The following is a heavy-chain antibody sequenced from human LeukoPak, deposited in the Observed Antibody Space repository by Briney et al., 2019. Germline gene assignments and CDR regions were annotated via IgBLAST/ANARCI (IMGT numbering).Heavy chain of an antibody. CDR3: AKDTRSYGRDV. D-gene: IGHD1-26*01. CDR2: ISSSGAST. Sequence: GGSLRLSCVASGFTFSTYAMSWVRQAPGKGLEWVSSISSSGASTYYADSVKGRFTISRDSSKNTLYLQMNSLRAEDTAVYYCAKDTRSYGRDVWGQGTTVTVSS. CDR1: GFTFSTYA. J-gene: IGHJ6*02. V-gene: IGHV3-23*01.